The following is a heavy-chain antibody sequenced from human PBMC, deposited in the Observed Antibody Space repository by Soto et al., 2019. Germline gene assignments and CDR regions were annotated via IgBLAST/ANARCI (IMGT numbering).Heavy chain of an antibody. CDR3: AREVAARPGGMIDY. J-gene: IGHJ4*02. CDR2: IYYSGST. Sequence: PSETLSLTCTVSGGSISSGGYYWSWIRQHPGKGLEWIGYIYYSGSTYYNPSLKSRVTISVDTFKDQFSLKLSSVTAADTAVYYCAREVAARPGGMIDYWGQGTLVTVSS. D-gene: IGHD6-6*01. V-gene: IGHV4-31*03. CDR1: GGSISSGGYY.